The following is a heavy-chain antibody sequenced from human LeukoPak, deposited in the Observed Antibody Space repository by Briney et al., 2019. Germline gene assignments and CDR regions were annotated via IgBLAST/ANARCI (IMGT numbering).Heavy chain of an antibody. D-gene: IGHD5-24*01. CDR2: IRYDGSNK. V-gene: IGHV3-30*02. Sequence: GGSLRLSCAASGFTFSSYGMHWVRQAPGKGLEWVAFIRYDGSNKYYADSVKGRFTISRDNSKNTLYLQMNSLRAEDTAVYYCXXXXXRMVEVATIISFEYWGQGTLVTVSS. CDR1: GFTFSSYG. CDR3: XXXXXRMVEVATIISFEY. J-gene: IGHJ4*02.